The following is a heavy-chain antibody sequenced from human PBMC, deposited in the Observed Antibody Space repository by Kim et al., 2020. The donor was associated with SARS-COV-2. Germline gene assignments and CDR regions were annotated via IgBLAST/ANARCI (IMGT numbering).Heavy chain of an antibody. D-gene: IGHD3-10*01. CDR1: GFTFGDYA. J-gene: IGHJ4*02. Sequence: GGSLRLSCTASGFTFGDYAMSWFRQAPGKGLEWVGFIRSKAYGGRTEYTASVKGRFTISRDDSKSIAYLQMNSVKTEDTAVYYCTRPYYYVSGSPDYWGQGTLVTVSS. CDR2: IRSKAYGGRT. V-gene: IGHV3-49*01. CDR3: TRPYYYVSGSPDY.